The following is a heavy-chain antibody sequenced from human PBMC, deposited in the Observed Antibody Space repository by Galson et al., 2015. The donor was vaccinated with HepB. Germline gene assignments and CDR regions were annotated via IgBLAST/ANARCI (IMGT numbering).Heavy chain of an antibody. CDR1: GFTFGGYA. J-gene: IGHJ6*02. V-gene: IGHV3-23*01. D-gene: IGHD3-16*01. CDR2: ISGSGDNM. Sequence: SLRLSCAASGFTFGGYAMSWVRQAPGKGLEWVSTISGSGDNMVYADSVRGRFTISRDNSNNTLYLQMNSLRAEDTAVYYCAKKGGLCLDALCYRLDVRGQGTPLSV. CDR3: AKKGGLCLDALCYRLDV.